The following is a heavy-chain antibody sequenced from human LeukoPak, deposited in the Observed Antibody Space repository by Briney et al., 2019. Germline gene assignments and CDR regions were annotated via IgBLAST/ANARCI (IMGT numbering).Heavy chain of an antibody. Sequence: SETLSLTCTVSGGSISDYYCSWIRQPPGKGPEWIGYIYYIGSTNYNPSLRSRVTISVDTSKNQFSLKLTSVTAADTAVYYCARVRRDGYPFDYWGQGTLVTVSS. D-gene: IGHD5-24*01. CDR1: GGSISDYY. V-gene: IGHV4-59*01. CDR3: ARVRRDGYPFDY. J-gene: IGHJ4*02. CDR2: IYYIGST.